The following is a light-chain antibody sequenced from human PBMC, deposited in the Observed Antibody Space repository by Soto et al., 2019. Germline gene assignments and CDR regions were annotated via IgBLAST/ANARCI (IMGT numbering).Light chain of an antibody. Sequence: DIQMTQSPSTPSASVGDRVTITCRASQSISSNLNWYQQKPGKAPKLLIYAASSLQSGVPPRFSGSGSGTEFTLTISSLQSEDFAVYYCQQYDNWPPITFGQGTRLEIK. V-gene: IGKV1-39*01. CDR1: QSISSN. CDR3: QQYDNWPPIT. J-gene: IGKJ5*01. CDR2: AAS.